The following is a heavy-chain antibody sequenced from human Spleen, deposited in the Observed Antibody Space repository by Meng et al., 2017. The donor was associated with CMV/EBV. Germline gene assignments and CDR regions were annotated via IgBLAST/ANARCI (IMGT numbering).Heavy chain of an antibody. D-gene: IGHD5-12*01. CDR2: ISYDGSNK. V-gene: IGHV3-30-3*01. CDR3: ARDRGYEDY. Sequence: LRLSGAASGFTFSSYAMHWVRQAPGKGLEWVAVISYDGSNKYYADSVKGRFTISRDNSKNTLYLQMNSLRAEDTAVYYCARDRGYEDYWGQGTLVTVSS. CDR1: GFTFSSYA. J-gene: IGHJ4*02.